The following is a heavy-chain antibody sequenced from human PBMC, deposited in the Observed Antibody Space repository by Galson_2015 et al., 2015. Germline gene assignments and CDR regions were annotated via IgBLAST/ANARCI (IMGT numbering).Heavy chain of an antibody. J-gene: IGHJ4*02. V-gene: IGHV1-46*01. D-gene: IGHD3-3*01. CDR2: INPSGGTT. Sequence: SVKVSCKASGYTFTSYYLHWVRQAPGQGLEWMGIINPSGGTTTYAQKLQGRVTMTRDTSTSTVYMELSSLRSEDTAVYYRARESSGYVVYWGQGTLVTVSS. CDR3: ARESSGYVVY. CDR1: GYTFTSYY.